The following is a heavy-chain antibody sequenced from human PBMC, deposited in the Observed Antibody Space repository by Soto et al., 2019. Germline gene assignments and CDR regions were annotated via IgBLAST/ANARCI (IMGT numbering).Heavy chain of an antibody. Sequence: EVQLVESGGVLVQPGRSLRLSCAGSGFTFGDYAINWVRLAPGKGLEWVGFIRSQAYRGTPEYAASVKGRFSISRDDSRTSAYLQMDSLKTEDTAMYYCTSSGAGRDYLDFWGLGTLVTVSS. CDR2: IRSQAYRGTP. V-gene: IGHV3-49*04. J-gene: IGHJ4*02. CDR3: TSSGAGRDYLDF. CDR1: GFTFGDYA. D-gene: IGHD3-10*01.